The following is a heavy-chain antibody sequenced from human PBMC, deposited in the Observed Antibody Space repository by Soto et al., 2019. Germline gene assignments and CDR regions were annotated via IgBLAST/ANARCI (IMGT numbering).Heavy chain of an antibody. CDR1: GYTFTSYG. D-gene: IGHD3-16*01. J-gene: IGHJ6*03. CDR3: ARGGFGRFWGCLWVGGPDYYRDV. CDR2: ISAYNGNT. V-gene: IGHV1-18*01. Sequence: ASVKVSCKASGYTFTSYGISWVRQAPGQGLEWMGWISAYNGNTNYAQKLQGRVTMTTDTSTSTAYMEPRSLRSDDTAVYYCARGGFGRFWGCLWVGGPDYYRDVGGKGTTVTVSS.